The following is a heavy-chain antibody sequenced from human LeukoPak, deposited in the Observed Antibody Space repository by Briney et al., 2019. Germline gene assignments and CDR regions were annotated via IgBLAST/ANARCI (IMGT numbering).Heavy chain of an antibody. Sequence: SETLSLTCAVSGDSITSINWWNWVRQPPGKGLEWIGETHHGGSTNYNPSLKSRLTISVDKSKNQFSLKLSSVTAADTAMYYCARQGEMATISAFDIWGQGTMVTVSS. V-gene: IGHV4-4*02. J-gene: IGHJ3*02. CDR3: ARQGEMATISAFDI. CDR2: THHGGST. D-gene: IGHD5-24*01. CDR1: GDSITSINW.